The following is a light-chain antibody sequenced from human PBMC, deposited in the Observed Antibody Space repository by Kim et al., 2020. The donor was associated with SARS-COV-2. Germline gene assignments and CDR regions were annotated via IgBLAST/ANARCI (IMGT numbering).Light chain of an antibody. CDR2: YDI. CDR3: QVWDSSGGLHYV. CDR1: NLEHNL. V-gene: IGLV3-21*04. J-gene: IGLJ1*01. Sequence: QTAVIHPGGDNLEHNLVNWYASNPGQAPVLVNAYDIDRPLGIPERFSASNSGNTAPLTIRRVEAGDEADYYCQVWDSSGGLHYVFGNGIKVT.